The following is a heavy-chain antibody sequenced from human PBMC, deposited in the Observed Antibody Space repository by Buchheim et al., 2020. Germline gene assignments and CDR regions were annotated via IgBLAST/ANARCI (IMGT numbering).Heavy chain of an antibody. J-gene: IGHJ4*02. CDR3: ARGGDDYSSSFDFDY. D-gene: IGHD6-6*01. Sequence: EVQLVESGGGLVQPGGSLRLSCAASGFTFSSYEMHWVRQAPGKGLEWVSYIRSSGGIIYYADSVKGRFNISRDTAKNSLYLQMNSLRAEDTAIYYCARGGDDYSSSFDFDYWGQGTL. V-gene: IGHV3-48*03. CDR2: IRSSGGII. CDR1: GFTFSSYE.